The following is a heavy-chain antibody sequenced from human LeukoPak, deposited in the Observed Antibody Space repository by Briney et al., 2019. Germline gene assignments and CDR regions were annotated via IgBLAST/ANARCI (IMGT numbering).Heavy chain of an antibody. CDR1: GGSVSSGSYF. J-gene: IGHJ4*02. D-gene: IGHD5-12*01. V-gene: IGHV4-61*01. Sequence: SETLSLTCTVSGGSVSSGSYFWTWIRQSPGKRLEYVGYIYDSGRTNYNPSLKSRVTISKDASKNQFSLKLSSVTAADTAVYYCARDRLGGYSYVYWGQGSLVTVSS. CDR3: ARDRLGGYSYVY. CDR2: IYDSGRT.